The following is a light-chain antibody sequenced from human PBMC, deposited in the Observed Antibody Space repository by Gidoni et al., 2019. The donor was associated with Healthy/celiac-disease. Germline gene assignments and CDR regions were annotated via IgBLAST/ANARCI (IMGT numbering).Light chain of an antibody. CDR2: DAS. CDR1: QSVSSY. V-gene: IGKV3-11*01. CDR3: QQRSNWPPGPWT. J-gene: IGKJ1*01. Sequence: DIVLTQPPATLSLSPGERTTLSCRASQSVSSYLAWYQQKHGQAPRLLIYDASNRATGIPARFSGSGSGTDFTLTISSLEPEDFAVYYCQQRSNWPPGPWTFGQGTKVEIK.